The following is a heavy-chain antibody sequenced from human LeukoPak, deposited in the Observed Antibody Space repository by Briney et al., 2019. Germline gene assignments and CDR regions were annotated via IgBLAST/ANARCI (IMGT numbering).Heavy chain of an antibody. D-gene: IGHD7-27*01. CDR1: GFTFSDYW. Sequence: PGGSLRLSCAASGFTFSDYWMSWVRQAPGKGLEWVANINQNGGETYYVDSVEGRFTISRDNAKNSLFLQMSSLRAEDTAVYFCSGDPGDYWGQGTLVTVSS. CDR2: INQNGGET. V-gene: IGHV3-7*04. CDR3: SGDPGDY. J-gene: IGHJ4*02.